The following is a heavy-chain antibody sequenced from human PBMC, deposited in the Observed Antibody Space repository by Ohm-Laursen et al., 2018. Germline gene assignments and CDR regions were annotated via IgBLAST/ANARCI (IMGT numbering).Heavy chain of an antibody. CDR1: GYTFTSYY. CDR3: ARVWYYYGSGSTTDYGMDV. D-gene: IGHD3-10*01. J-gene: IGHJ6*02. CDR2: INPSGGST. Sequence: SVKVSCKASGYTFTSYYMHWVRQAPGQGLEWMGIINPSGGSTSYAQKFQGRVTMTRDTSTSTVYMELSSLRFEDTAVYYCARVWYYYGSGSTTDYGMDVWGQGTTVTVSS. V-gene: IGHV1-46*01.